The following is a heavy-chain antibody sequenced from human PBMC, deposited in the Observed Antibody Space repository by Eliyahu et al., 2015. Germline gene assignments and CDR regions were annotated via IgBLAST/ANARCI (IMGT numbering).Heavy chain of an antibody. Sequence: QVQLVESGGGVVQPGRSXXLSCAASGFXFXSYGMXWVXQAPGKGLEWVAVIWYDGSNKYYADSVKGRFTISRDNSKNTLYLQMNSLRAEDTAVYYCARPEDFWSGYLYWGQGTLVTVSS. CDR3: ARPEDFWSGYLY. CDR1: GFXFXSYG. D-gene: IGHD3-3*01. CDR2: IWYDGSNK. V-gene: IGHV3-33*01. J-gene: IGHJ4*02.